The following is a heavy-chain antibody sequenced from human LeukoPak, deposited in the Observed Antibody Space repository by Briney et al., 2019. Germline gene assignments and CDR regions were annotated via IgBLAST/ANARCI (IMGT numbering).Heavy chain of an antibody. CDR3: AKGHSDYGTGFDL. Sequence: PGGSLRLSCAASGLRFTNYAMSWVRRAPGKGLECVSVISGSGGSTNYADSVKGRFTISRDNSKNTLYLQMKSLRAEDTATYYCAKGHSDYGTGFDLWGQGTLVTVPS. CDR1: GLRFTNYA. D-gene: IGHD4-17*01. V-gene: IGHV3-23*01. J-gene: IGHJ4*02. CDR2: ISGSGGST.